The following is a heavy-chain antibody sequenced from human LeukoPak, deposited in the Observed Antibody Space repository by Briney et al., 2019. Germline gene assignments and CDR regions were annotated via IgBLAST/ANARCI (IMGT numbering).Heavy chain of an antibody. D-gene: IGHD3-22*01. V-gene: IGHV4-61*02. CDR2: IYTSGST. CDR1: GGSISSGSYY. Sequence: PSQTLSLTCTVSGGSISSGSYYWSWIRQPAGKGLEWIGRIYTSGSTNYNPSLKSRVTISVDTSKNQFSLKLSSVTAADTAVYYCAREIPITMIVVEAHDAFDIWGQGTMVTVSS. CDR3: AREIPITMIVVEAHDAFDI. J-gene: IGHJ3*02.